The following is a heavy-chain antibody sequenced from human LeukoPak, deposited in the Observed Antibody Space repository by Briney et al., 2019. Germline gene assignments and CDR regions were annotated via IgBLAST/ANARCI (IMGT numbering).Heavy chain of an antibody. D-gene: IGHD4-17*01. J-gene: IGHJ4*02. V-gene: IGHV3-48*03. CDR1: GFTFSSYE. Sequence: TGGSLRLSCAASGFTFSSYEMNWVRQAPGKGLEWVSYISSSGSTIYYADSVKGRFTISRDNAKNSLYLQMNCLRAEDTAVYYCARVWDGDSHYFDYWGQGTLVTVSS. CDR2: ISSSGSTI. CDR3: ARVWDGDSHYFDY.